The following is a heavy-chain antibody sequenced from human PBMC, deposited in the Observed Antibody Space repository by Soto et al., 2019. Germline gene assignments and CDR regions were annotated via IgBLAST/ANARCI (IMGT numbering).Heavy chain of an antibody. J-gene: IGHJ6*02. Sequence: SVKVSCKASGGTFSSYAISWVRQAPGQGLEWMGGIIPIFGTANYAQKFQGRVTTTADESTSTDYMELSSLRSEDTAVYYCAIVVVITQESYYYGMDVWGQGTTVTVS. CDR3: AIVVVITQESYYYGMDV. CDR1: GGTFSSYA. CDR2: IIPIFGTA. D-gene: IGHD3-22*01. V-gene: IGHV1-69*13.